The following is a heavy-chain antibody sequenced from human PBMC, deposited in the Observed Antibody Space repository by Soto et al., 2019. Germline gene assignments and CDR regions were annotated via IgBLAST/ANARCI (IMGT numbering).Heavy chain of an antibody. D-gene: IGHD4-4*01. V-gene: IGHV3-23*05. CDR3: SKSRGVTVPGGTRTFDS. J-gene: IGHJ4*02. CDR2: IGYSGNT. Sequence: WGSLTLTCEASGFTFTSYAMTWVRQPQGTGLDRVSTIGYSGNTYYADSVKGRFTISRDDSKNTLNPHMTSLSAEDTAVYYCSKSRGVTVPGGTRTFDSWSQGTLVTVSS. CDR1: GFTFTSYA.